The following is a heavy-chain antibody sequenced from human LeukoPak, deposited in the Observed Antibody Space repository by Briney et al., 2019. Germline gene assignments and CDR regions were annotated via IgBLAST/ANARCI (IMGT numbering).Heavy chain of an antibody. Sequence: QPGGSLRLSCAASGFTFSSYAMSWVRQAPGKGLEWVSAISGSGGSKYYADSVKGRCTISRDNSKNTLYLQMNSLRAEDTAVYYCAQKACYDSSGPVDYWGQGTLVTVSS. CDR2: ISGSGGSK. D-gene: IGHD3-22*01. CDR1: GFTFSSYA. V-gene: IGHV3-23*01. J-gene: IGHJ4*02. CDR3: AQKACYDSSGPVDY.